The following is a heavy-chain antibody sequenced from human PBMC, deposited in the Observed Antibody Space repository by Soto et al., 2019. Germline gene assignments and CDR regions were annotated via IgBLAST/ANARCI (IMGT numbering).Heavy chain of an antibody. CDR3: AKGQSGWYAPFYY. Sequence: EVQLLESGGGLVQPGGSLRLSCAASGFTFSSYAMSWVRQAPGKGLEWVSTISGSGGSTYYADSVKGRFTISRDNSKNTLYLQMNSLRAEDTAVYYCAKGQSGWYAPFYYWGQGTLVTVSS. CDR1: GFTFSSYA. V-gene: IGHV3-23*01. D-gene: IGHD6-19*01. CDR2: ISGSGGST. J-gene: IGHJ4*02.